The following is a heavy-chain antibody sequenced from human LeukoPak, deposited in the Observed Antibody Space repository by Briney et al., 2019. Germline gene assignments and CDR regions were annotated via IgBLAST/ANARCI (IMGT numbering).Heavy chain of an antibody. CDR1: GFTFTNYG. Sequence: GGSLRLSCAAFGFTFTNYGMHWVRQAPGEGLVWVAFIRYDGGNKYYADSVKGRFTISRDNSKNTLYLQMNSMRAEETTVLYCCRHRNLSSSWNYFDYWGQGILVTVSS. J-gene: IGHJ4*02. V-gene: IGHV3-30*02. CDR2: IRYDGGNK. D-gene: IGHD1-14*01. CDR3: CRHRNLSSSWNYFDY.